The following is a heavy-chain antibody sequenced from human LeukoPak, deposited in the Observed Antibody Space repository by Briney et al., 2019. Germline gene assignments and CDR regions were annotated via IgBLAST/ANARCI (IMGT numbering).Heavy chain of an antibody. CDR2: INHSGST. D-gene: IGHD3-10*01. CDR3: ATTSGSGPYGMDV. J-gene: IGHJ6*02. V-gene: IGHV4-34*01. CDR1: GGSIRSYY. Sequence: KSSETLSLTCTVSGGSIRSYYWSWMRQPPGKGLEWIGEINHSGSTNYNPSLKSRVTISVDTSKNQFSLKLSSVTAADTAVYYCATTSGSGPYGMDVWGQGTTVTVSS.